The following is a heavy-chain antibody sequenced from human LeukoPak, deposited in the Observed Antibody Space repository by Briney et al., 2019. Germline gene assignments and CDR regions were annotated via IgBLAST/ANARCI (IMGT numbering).Heavy chain of an antibody. J-gene: IGHJ1*01. D-gene: IGHD3-10*01. CDR1: GGSFSGFY. CDR3: ARGGTFGEPFSRS. Sequence: PSETLSLTWAVYGGSFSGFYWTWIRQPPGKGLEWIGEINQSGITNYSPSLKSRMVISVDTSKKQFSLKLNSVTAADTAVYYCARGGTFGEPFSRSWGQGTLVTVSS. V-gene: IGHV4-34*01. CDR2: INQSGIT.